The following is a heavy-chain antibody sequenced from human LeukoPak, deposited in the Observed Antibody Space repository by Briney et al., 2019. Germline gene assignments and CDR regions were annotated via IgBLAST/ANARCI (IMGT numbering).Heavy chain of an antibody. J-gene: IGHJ4*02. CDR2: ISYDGSNK. Sequence: GGSLRLSCAASGFTFSSYGMHWVRQAPGKGLEWAAVISYDGSNKYYADSVKGRFTISRDNSKNTLYLQMNSLRAEDTAVYYCARAGREQWLVPQPLDYWGQGTLVTVSS. CDR1: GFTFSSYG. V-gene: IGHV3-30*19. D-gene: IGHD6-19*01. CDR3: ARAGREQWLVPQPLDY.